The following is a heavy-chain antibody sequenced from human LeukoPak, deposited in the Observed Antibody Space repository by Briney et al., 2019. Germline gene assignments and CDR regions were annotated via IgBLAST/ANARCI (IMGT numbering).Heavy chain of an antibody. Sequence: GPSVNLSCKPSGYSFSAYTASWGRETPGQGLEWRALITIYNNTPDYAEKFEGRVTVTTDTFKSTAYMELRRLAYDDTAVYYCARQRFGDVHAFDVWGQGTVVSVS. D-gene: IGHD3-10*01. J-gene: IGHJ3*01. CDR3: ARQRFGDVHAFDV. V-gene: IGHV1-18*01. CDR1: GYSFSAYT. CDR2: ITIYNNTP.